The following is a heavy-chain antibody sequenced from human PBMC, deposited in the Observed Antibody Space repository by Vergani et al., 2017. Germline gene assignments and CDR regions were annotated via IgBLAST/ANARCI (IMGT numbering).Heavy chain of an antibody. CDR3: AKDLGTSSGGGWFDP. V-gene: IGHV3-9*02. CDR2: TSWNSNSI. CDR1: GFTSAGYA. J-gene: IGHJ5*02. D-gene: IGHD3-16*01. Sequence: EVQLEESGGGLVLPGRSLRLFCVASGFTSAGYAMHWVRQAPGKGLGWVSGTSWNSNSIGFADSVKGRFTISRDNAKNSLYLQMNSLRAEDTALYYCAKDLGTSSGGGWFDPWGQGTLVTVSS.